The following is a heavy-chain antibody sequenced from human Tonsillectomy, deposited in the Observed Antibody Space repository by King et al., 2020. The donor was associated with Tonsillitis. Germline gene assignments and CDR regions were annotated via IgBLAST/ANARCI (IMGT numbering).Heavy chain of an antibody. Sequence: QLVQYGAEVKKPGESLKISCKVSGSTFTTYWLAWVRQTPGKGLEWMGIIYPGDSDTRYSPSFQGQVTISADKSITTAYLQWSSLKASDTAMYYCSSPGSLASAGTYNFDYWGQGTLVTVSS. D-gene: IGHD6-13*01. CDR2: IYPGDSDT. CDR3: SSPGSLASAGTYNFDY. V-gene: IGHV5-51*01. J-gene: IGHJ4*02. CDR1: GSTFTTYW.